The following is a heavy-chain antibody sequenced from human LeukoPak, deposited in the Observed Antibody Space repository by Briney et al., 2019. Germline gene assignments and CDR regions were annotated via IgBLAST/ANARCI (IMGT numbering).Heavy chain of an antibody. Sequence: GGSLRLSCAASGFTFSSYSMNWVRQAPGKGLEWVAFIRYDGSNKYYADSVKGRFTISRDNSKNTLYLQMNSLRAEDTAVYYCAIDRTYYYDSSGYYYAYRLDYWGQGTLVTVSS. CDR3: AIDRTYYYDSSGYYYAYRLDY. J-gene: IGHJ4*02. D-gene: IGHD3-22*01. CDR2: IRYDGSNK. CDR1: GFTFSSYS. V-gene: IGHV3-30*02.